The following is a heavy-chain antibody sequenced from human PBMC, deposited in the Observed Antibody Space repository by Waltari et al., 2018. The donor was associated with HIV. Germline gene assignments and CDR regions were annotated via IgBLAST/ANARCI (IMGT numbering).Heavy chain of an antibody. D-gene: IGHD3-22*01. CDR1: GFTFSDHY. J-gene: IGHJ3*02. CDR2: TRNKANSYTT. V-gene: IGHV3-72*01. Sequence: EVQLVESGGGLVQPGGSLRLSCAASGFTFSDHYMDWVRQATGKGLECVCRTRNKANSYTTDNAASVKGGFTISRDDSKNSLYLQMNSLKTEDTVVYYCARTYHYDSSGPDAFDIWGQGTMVTVSS. CDR3: ARTYHYDSSGPDAFDI.